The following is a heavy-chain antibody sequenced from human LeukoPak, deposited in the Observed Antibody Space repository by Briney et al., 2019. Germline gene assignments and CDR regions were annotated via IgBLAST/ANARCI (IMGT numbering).Heavy chain of an antibody. Sequence: SETLSLTCTVSGGSISSTSYYWGWIRQPPGKGLEWIANTYYSGNTYYSPSLKSRVTMSVDTSKNQFSLKLSSVTAADTAVYYCARHKFSGCPPGYWGQGTLVTVSS. D-gene: IGHD6-19*01. J-gene: IGHJ4*02. CDR2: TYYSGNT. V-gene: IGHV4-39*01. CDR3: ARHKFSGCPPGY. CDR1: GGSISSTSYY.